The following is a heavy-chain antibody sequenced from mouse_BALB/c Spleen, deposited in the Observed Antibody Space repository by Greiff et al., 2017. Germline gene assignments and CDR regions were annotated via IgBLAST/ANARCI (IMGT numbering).Heavy chain of an antibody. J-gene: IGHJ3*01. V-gene: IGHV2-9*02. D-gene: IGHD2-4*01. CDR3: ARDSYYYDYEKFAY. Sequence: VKLMESGPGLVAPSQSLSITCTVSGFSLTSYGVHWVRQPPGKGLEWLGVIWAGGSTNYNSALMSRLSISKDNSKSQVFLKMNSLQTDDTAMYYCARDSYYYDYEKFAYWGQGTLVTVSA. CDR2: IWAGGST. CDR1: GFSLTSYG.